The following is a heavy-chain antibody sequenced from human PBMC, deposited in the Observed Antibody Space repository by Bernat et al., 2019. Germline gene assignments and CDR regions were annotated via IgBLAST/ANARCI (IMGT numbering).Heavy chain of an antibody. D-gene: IGHD3/OR15-3a*01. CDR2: INHSGST. CDR1: GGSFSGYY. V-gene: IGHV4-34*01. J-gene: IGHJ3*02. Sequence: QVQLQQWGAGLLKPSETLSLTCAVYGGSFSGYYWSWIRQPPGKGLEWIGEINHSGSTNYNPSLKSRVTLSVDTSKNQFSLKLSSVTAADTAVYYCARALDPPSNNAFDIWGQGTMVTVSS. CDR3: ARALDPPSNNAFDI.